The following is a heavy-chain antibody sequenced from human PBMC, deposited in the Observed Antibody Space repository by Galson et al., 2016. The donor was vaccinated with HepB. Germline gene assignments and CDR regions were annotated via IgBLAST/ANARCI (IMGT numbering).Heavy chain of an antibody. CDR2: ISYDESNQ. Sequence: SLRLSCAASGFGFRSQAMYWVRQAPGKGLEWVAVISYDESNQFYTDSVKGRFPVSRDSSKDALYLQMNSLRVEDTAVYYCAASPAATYAPEGYALDFWGQGTMVTVTS. D-gene: IGHD6-25*01. CDR1: GFGFRSQA. J-gene: IGHJ3*01. V-gene: IGHV3-30*04. CDR3: AASPAATYAPEGYALDF.